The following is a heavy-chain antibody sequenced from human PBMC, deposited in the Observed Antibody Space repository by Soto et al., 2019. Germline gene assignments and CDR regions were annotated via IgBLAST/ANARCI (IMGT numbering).Heavy chain of an antibody. J-gene: IGHJ4*02. Sequence: QAHLQQSGAEVKKPGASVKVSCEASGYNCATTSIAWVRQAPGQGLELMGWITPYNGDTNYEQKLQGRVTMTTDTSTNTAHMEVRSLRADDTAVYYCATLGPCSGGTCYSRPLDNWGQGTLVTVSS. CDR1: GYNCATTS. CDR2: ITPYNGDT. V-gene: IGHV1-18*01. CDR3: ATLGPCSGGTCYSRPLDN. D-gene: IGHD2-15*01.